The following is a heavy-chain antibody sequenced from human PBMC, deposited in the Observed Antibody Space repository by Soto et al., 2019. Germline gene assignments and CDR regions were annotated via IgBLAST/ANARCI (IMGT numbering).Heavy chain of an antibody. CDR2: INPNSGGT. CDR3: ARGLQYYYGSGSPFDY. D-gene: IGHD3-10*01. J-gene: IGHJ4*02. CDR1: GYTFTGYY. Sequence: ASVKVSCKASGYTFTGYYMHWVRQAPGQGLEWMGWINPNSGGTNYAQKFQGWVTMTRDTSISTAYMELSRLRSDDTAVYYCARGLQYYYGSGSPFDYWGQGTLVTVSS. V-gene: IGHV1-2*04.